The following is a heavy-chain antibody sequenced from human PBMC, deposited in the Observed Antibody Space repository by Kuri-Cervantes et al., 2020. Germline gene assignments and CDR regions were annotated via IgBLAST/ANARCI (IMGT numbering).Heavy chain of an antibody. CDR3: ARDSGYYDSSGYYYYGMDV. J-gene: IGHJ6*02. CDR1: GYSFTSYW. CDR2: IYPGDSDT. V-gene: IGHV5-51*01. D-gene: IGHD3-22*01. Sequence: GESLKISCKGSGYSFTSYWIGWVRQMPGKGLEWMGIIYPGDSDTRYSPSFQGQVTISADKSISTAYMELSRLRSDDTAVYYCARDSGYYDSSGYYYYGMDVWGQGTTVTVSS.